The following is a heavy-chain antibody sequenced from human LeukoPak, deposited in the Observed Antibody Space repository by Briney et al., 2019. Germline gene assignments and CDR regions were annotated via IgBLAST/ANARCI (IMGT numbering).Heavy chain of an antibody. CDR2: ISGYNGNT. Sequence: ASVKVSCKTAGYTFTSYGLSWVRQAPGQGPEWMGWISGYNGNTRYTQKFQGRVTMTTDTSTSTAYMELRSLRAEDTAVYYCAKDLYRKGDYYTDAFDIWGQGTMVTVSS. CDR3: AKDLYRKGDYYTDAFDI. CDR1: GYTFTSYG. D-gene: IGHD3-22*01. V-gene: IGHV1-18*01. J-gene: IGHJ3*02.